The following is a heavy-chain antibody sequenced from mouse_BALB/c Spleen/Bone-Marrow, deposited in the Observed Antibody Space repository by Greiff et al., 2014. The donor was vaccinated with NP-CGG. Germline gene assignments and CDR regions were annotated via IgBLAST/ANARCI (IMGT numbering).Heavy chain of an antibody. D-gene: IGHD1-1*02. CDR1: GFTFSDFY. CDR2: ISNGGTYT. Sequence: EVQVVESGGGLVKPGGSLKLSCAASGFTFSDFYMFWFRQTPEKRLEWVATISNGGTYTYYPDGVKGRFTISRDNAKNNLYLQMSSLKSEDAAMYYCARSGERYGAMDYWGQGTSVTVTS. CDR3: ARSGERYGAMDY. V-gene: IGHV5-4*02. J-gene: IGHJ4*01.